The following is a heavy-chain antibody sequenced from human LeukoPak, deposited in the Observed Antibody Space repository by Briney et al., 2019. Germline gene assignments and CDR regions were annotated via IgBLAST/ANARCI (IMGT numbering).Heavy chain of an antibody. CDR1: GFXFSAFW. J-gene: IGHJ5*02. Sequence: PGGSLRLSCAASGFXFSAFWINWVRQPPGKGLEWVANMNQDGSEKYYVDSVKGRFTISRDNAKNSLYLQMNSLRAEDTAVYYCARDLRYSSDPWGQGTLVTVSS. V-gene: IGHV3-7*04. D-gene: IGHD5-18*01. CDR3: ARDLRYSSDP. CDR2: MNQDGSEK.